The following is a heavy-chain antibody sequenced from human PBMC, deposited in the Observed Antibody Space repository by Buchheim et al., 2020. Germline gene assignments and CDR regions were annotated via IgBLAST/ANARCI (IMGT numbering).Heavy chain of an antibody. Sequence: QVQLQESGPGLVKPSQTLSLTCTVSGGSISSGSYYWSWIRQPAGKGLEWIGRIYTSGSTNYNPSLKSRATISVDTSKNQFSLKLSSVTAADTAVYYCARLPPLTYYYGSGKYYGMDVWGQGTT. J-gene: IGHJ6*02. CDR1: GGSISSGSYY. D-gene: IGHD3-10*01. CDR2: IYTSGST. V-gene: IGHV4-61*02. CDR3: ARLPPLTYYYGSGKYYGMDV.